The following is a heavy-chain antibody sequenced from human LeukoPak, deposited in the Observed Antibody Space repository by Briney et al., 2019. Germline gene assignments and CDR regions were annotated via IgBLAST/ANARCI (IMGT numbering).Heavy chain of an antibody. J-gene: IGHJ4*02. CDR2: IYPGDSDT. V-gene: IGHV5-51*01. D-gene: IGHD3-10*01. Sequence: GESLKISCKGIGYKFSDYWIGWVRQMPGKGLEWMGIIYPGDSDTTYSPSFQGQVTISADKSVNTAYLQWNSLKASDTAIYYCARAPLDRWQQFFSGQYFDSWGQGTLVTVSS. CDR1: GYKFSDYW. CDR3: ARAPLDRWQQFFSGQYFDS.